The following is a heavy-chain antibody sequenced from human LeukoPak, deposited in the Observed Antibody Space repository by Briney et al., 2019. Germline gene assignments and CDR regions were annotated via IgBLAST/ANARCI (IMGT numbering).Heavy chain of an antibody. Sequence: PSETLPLTCTVSGGSISSYYWSWIRQPAGKGLEWIGRIYTSGSTNYNPSLKSRVTMSVDTSKNQFSLKLSSVTAVDTAVYYCARDSYYYGSGSYPDVWGKGTTVTVSS. J-gene: IGHJ6*04. CDR2: IYTSGST. CDR3: ARDSYYYGSGSYPDV. V-gene: IGHV4-4*07. D-gene: IGHD3-10*01. CDR1: GGSISSYY.